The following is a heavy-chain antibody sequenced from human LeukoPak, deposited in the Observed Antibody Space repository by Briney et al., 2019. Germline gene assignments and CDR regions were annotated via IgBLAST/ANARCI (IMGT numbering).Heavy chain of an antibody. D-gene: IGHD5-18*01. V-gene: IGHV3-43*01. CDR2: ITWDDGST. CDR1: GFTFDDYT. CDR3: AKDGTYGFTYGLDY. J-gene: IGHJ4*02. Sequence: GGSLRLSCAASGFTFDDYTMHWVRQAPGKGLEWVSLITWDDGSTYYADSVKGRFTISRENSKNSLYLQMNSLRTEDTALYYCAKDGTYGFTYGLDYWGQGTLVTVSS.